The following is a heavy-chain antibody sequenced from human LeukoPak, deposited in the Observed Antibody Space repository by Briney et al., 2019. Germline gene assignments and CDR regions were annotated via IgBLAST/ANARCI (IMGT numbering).Heavy chain of an antibody. CDR2: CRNKVKSYST. V-gene: IGHV3-72*01. CDR3: ARRRRDGYDIDY. J-gene: IGHJ4*02. D-gene: IGHD5-24*01. Sequence: GGSLRLSCAASGFTFSDHYMDWVRQAPGKGLEWVGRCRNKVKSYSTEYAASVKGRFTISRDDSKNSLYLQMNSLKTEDTAVYYCARRRRDGYDIDYWGQGTLVTVSS. CDR1: GFTFSDHY.